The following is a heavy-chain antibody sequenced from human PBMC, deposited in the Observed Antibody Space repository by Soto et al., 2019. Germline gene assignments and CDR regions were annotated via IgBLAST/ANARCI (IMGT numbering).Heavy chain of an antibody. Sequence: QVQLVQSGAEVKKPGSSVKVSCKASGGTFSSYTISWVRQAPGQGLEWMGRIIPILGIANYAQKFQGRVTITADKSTSTAYMELSSLRSEDTAVYYCSIVAAGTGSGNWFDPWGQGTLVTVSS. CDR2: IIPILGIA. CDR1: GGTFSSYT. V-gene: IGHV1-69*02. D-gene: IGHD6-13*01. J-gene: IGHJ5*02. CDR3: SIVAAGTGSGNWFDP.